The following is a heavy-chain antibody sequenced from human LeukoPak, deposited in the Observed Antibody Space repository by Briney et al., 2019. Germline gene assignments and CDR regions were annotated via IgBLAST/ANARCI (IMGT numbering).Heavy chain of an antibody. CDR2: INHSGST. V-gene: IGHV4-34*01. D-gene: IGHD3-10*01. CDR3: ARGPYYYGSGRINDY. J-gene: IGHJ4*02. CDR1: GGSFSGYY. Sequence: SETLSLTCADYGGSFSGYYWSWIRQPPGKGLEWIGEINHSGSTNYNPSLKSRVTISVDTSKNQFSLKLSSVTAADTAVYYCARGPYYYGSGRINDYWGQGTLFTVSS.